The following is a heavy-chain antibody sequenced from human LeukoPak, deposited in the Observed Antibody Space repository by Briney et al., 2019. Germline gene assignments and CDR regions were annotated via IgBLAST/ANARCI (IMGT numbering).Heavy chain of an antibody. CDR2: ISSSSSYI. CDR1: GFTFSSYS. J-gene: IGHJ4*02. D-gene: IGHD1-26*01. CDR3: ARDLPYSGSSPFDY. V-gene: IGHV3-21*01. Sequence: GGPLRLSCAASGFTFSSYSMNWVRQAPGKGLEWVSSISSSSSYIYYADSVKGRFTISRDNAKNSLYLQMNSLRAEDTAVYYCARDLPYSGSSPFDYWGQGTLVTVSS.